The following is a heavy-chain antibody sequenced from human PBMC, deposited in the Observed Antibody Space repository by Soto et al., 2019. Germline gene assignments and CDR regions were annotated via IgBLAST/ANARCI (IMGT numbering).Heavy chain of an antibody. D-gene: IGHD1-1*01. J-gene: IGHJ5*02. Sequence: SETLSLTCTVSGGSIDSGDYYWSWIRQPPGKGLEWVGYVYYSGTTNYNPFLKSRVTLSLAKSKNQFSLKMNSVAAADTAVYYLAKDVIAPPNDIDPWGQGTLVTVSS. CDR3: AKDVIAPPNDIDP. V-gene: IGHV4-61*08. CDR1: GGSIDSGDYY. CDR2: VYYSGTT.